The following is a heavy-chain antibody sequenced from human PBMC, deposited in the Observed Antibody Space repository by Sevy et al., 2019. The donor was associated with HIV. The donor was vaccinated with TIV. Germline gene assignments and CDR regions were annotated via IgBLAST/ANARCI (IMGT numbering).Heavy chain of an antibody. CDR2: IYYSGST. D-gene: IGHD3-22*01. V-gene: IGHV4-59*08. CDR1: GGSISSYY. J-gene: IGHJ4*02. Sequence: SETLSLTCTVSGGSISSYYWSWIRQPPGKGLEWIGYIYYSGSTNYNPSLKGRVTISVDTSKNQFSLKLSSVTAADTAVYYCARQSHYYYDSSGYFFDYWGQGTLVTVSS. CDR3: ARQSHYYYDSSGYFFDY.